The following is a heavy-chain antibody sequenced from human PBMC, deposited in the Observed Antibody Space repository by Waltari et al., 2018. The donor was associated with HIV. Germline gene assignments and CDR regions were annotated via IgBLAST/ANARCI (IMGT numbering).Heavy chain of an antibody. CDR2: MNPNSGNT. Sequence: QVQQVQSGAEVKKPGASVQVSCKASGYSFTSYDMHRVRPATGQGLEWMGWMNPNSGNTGYAQKFQGRFTMTRNTSISTAYMELSSLRSEDTAVYYCARGVRYCSGGSCYVAWFDPWGQGTLVTVSS. V-gene: IGHV1-8*01. J-gene: IGHJ5*02. CDR1: GYSFTSYD. D-gene: IGHD2-15*01. CDR3: ARGVRYCSGGSCYVAWFDP.